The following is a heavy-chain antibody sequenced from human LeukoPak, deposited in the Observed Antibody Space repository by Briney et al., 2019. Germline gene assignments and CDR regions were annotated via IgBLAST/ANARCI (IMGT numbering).Heavy chain of an antibody. J-gene: IGHJ4*02. Sequence: ASVKVACKASGYTFIGYYMHWVRQAPGQVLEWMGRINPNSGGTDYEQKFQGRVTMTRDTSISTAYLEFSSRRSDDTAVYYCARDWSMTTLDYWGQGTLVIVSS. CDR1: GYTFIGYY. CDR2: INPNSGGT. V-gene: IGHV1-2*06. D-gene: IGHD4-17*01. CDR3: ARDWSMTTLDY.